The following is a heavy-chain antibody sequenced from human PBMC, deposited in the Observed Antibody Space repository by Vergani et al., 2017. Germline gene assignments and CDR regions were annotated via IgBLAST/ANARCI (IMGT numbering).Heavy chain of an antibody. CDR3: AKDEDLGYYYYYGMDV. J-gene: IGHJ6*02. V-gene: IGHV3-30*18. CDR1: GFTFSSYG. D-gene: IGHD2-15*01. CDR2: ISYDGSNK. Sequence: VQLVESGGGVVQPGRSLRLSCAASGFTFSSYGMHWVRQAPGKGLEWVAVISYDGSNKYYADSVKGRFTISRDNSKNTLYLQMNSLRAEDTAVYYCAKDEDLGYYYYYGMDVWGQGTTVTVSS.